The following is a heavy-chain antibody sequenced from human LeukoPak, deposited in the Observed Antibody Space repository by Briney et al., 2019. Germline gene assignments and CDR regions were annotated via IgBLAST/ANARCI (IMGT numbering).Heavy chain of an antibody. CDR3: AREGSYSSSWYDY. V-gene: IGHV3-21*01. D-gene: IGHD6-13*01. CDR2: ISSSSSYI. CDR1: GFTFSSYS. Sequence: GGSLRLSSAASGFTFSSYSMNWVRQAPGKGLEWVSSISSSSSYIYYADSVKGRFTISRDNAKNSLYLQMNSLRAEDTAVYYCAREGSYSSSWYDYWGQGTLVTVSS. J-gene: IGHJ4*02.